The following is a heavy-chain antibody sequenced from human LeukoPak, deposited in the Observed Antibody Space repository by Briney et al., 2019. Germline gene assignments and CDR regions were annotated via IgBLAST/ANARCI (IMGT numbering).Heavy chain of an antibody. CDR3: AREDMTSREFDY. V-gene: IGHV3-53*01. Sequence: GGSLRLSCAASGLIVSKNYMSWVRQAPGKGLEWVAVLYGGGATFYADSVKGRFTISRDTAKNTLFLQMNNLRAEDTAVYYCAREDMTSREFDYWGQGTLVTVSS. CDR1: GLIVSKNY. CDR2: LYGGGAT. D-gene: IGHD2-15*01. J-gene: IGHJ4*02.